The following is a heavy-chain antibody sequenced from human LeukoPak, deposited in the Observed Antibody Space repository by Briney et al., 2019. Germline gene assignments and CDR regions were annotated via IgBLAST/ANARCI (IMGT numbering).Heavy chain of an antibody. V-gene: IGHV3-7*01. D-gene: IGHD1-26*01. CDR3: ARGRGATDGLRTEARGIKRFDY. J-gene: IGHJ4*02. CDR1: GFTFSSYW. CDR2: IKQDGSDK. Sequence: PGGSLRLSCAASGFTFSSYWMSWVRQTPGKGLQWVANIKQDGSDKSYVDSVKGRFTVSRDNAKNSVYLRMNSLRAEDTAVYYCARGRGATDGLRTEARGIKRFDYWGQGALVTVSS.